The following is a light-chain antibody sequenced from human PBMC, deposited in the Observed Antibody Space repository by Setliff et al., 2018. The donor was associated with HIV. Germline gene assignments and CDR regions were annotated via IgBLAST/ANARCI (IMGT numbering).Light chain of an antibody. CDR2: EVN. J-gene: IGLJ1*01. CDR1: SSDIGGYDY. CDR3: SSYTRSSSYV. V-gene: IGLV2-14*01. Sequence: QAVVTQPASVSGSPGQSITISCTGTSSDIGGYDYVTWYQQHPGKAPKLMVYEVNNRPSGVSNRFSGSKSGFTASLTISGLQAEDEADYYCSSYTRSSSYVFGTGTKVTVL.